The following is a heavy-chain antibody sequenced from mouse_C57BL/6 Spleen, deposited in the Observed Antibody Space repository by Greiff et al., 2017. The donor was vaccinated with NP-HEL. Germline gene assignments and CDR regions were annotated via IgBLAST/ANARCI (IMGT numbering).Heavy chain of an antibody. CDR2: IDPSDSYT. D-gene: IGHD2-3*01. J-gene: IGHJ1*03. Sequence: QVQLQQPGAELVMPGASVKLSCKASGYTFTSYWMHWVKQRPGQGLEWIGEIDPSDSYTNYNQKFKGKSTLTVDKSSSTAYMQLSSLTSEDYAVYYCARILDGYWYFDVWGTGTTVTVSS. CDR1: GYTFTSYW. CDR3: ARILDGYWYFDV. V-gene: IGHV1-69*01.